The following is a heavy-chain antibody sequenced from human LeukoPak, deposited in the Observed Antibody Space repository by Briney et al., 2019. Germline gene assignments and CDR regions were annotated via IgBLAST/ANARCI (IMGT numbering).Heavy chain of an antibody. D-gene: IGHD3-9*01. CDR3: AKSALTGYSPPYFDY. V-gene: IGHV3-30*18. Sequence: GRSLRLSCAASGFTFSSYGMHWVRQAPGKGLEWVAVISYDGSNKYYADSVKGRFTISRDNSKNTLYLQMNSLRAEDTAVYYCAKSALTGYSPPYFDYWGQGTLVTVSS. CDR1: GFTFSSYG. CDR2: ISYDGSNK. J-gene: IGHJ4*02.